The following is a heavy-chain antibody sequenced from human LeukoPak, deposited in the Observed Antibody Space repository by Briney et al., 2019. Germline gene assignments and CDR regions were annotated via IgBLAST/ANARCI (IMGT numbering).Heavy chain of an antibody. D-gene: IGHD2-15*01. Sequence: PSETLSLTCTVSGGSISNYYWSWIRQPPGKGLEWIGYIYYSGNTSYNPSLKSRVTISVDTSKNQFSLRLSSVTAADTAVYFCARYCSGVSCYSRALDYWGQGTLVTVSS. CDR3: ARYCSGVSCYSRALDY. CDR1: GGSISNYY. V-gene: IGHV4-59*01. CDR2: IYYSGNT. J-gene: IGHJ4*02.